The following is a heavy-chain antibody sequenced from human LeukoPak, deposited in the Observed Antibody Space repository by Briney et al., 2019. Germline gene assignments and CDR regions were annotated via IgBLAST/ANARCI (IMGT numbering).Heavy chain of an antibody. V-gene: IGHV3-15*01. Sequence: PGVSLRLSCAASGFTFSNAWMKWVRQAPGEGREWVGRIKSKTDGGTTDYAATVKGRFTISRDDSKNTLYLQMNSLRAEDTAVYYCAKVRFGVTARYYFDYWGQGTLVTVSS. CDR1: GFTFSNAW. CDR2: IKSKTDGGTT. CDR3: AKVRFGVTARYYFDY. J-gene: IGHJ4*02. D-gene: IGHD3-10*01.